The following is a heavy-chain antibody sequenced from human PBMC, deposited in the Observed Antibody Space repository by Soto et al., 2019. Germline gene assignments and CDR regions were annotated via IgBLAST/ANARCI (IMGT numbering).Heavy chain of an antibody. J-gene: IGHJ4*02. CDR3: AHRILRTVFGLVTTTAIYFDF. Sequence: QITLNESGPTVVNPAETLTLTCTFSGFSLTTSGVGVRWIRQSPGKAPEWLALIYWDDDKRYSASLKSRLTITKDTSKNQVVLTMASVDPAHTASYYCAHRILRTVFGLVTTTAIYFDFWGQGTPVVVSS. CDR1: GFSLTTSGVG. V-gene: IGHV2-5*02. D-gene: IGHD3-3*01. CDR2: IYWDDDK.